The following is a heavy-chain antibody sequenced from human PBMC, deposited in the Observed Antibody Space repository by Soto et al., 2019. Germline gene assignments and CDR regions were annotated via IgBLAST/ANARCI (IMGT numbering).Heavy chain of an antibody. CDR2: IYYSGIT. CDR3: AIQEYGSGFDY. V-gene: IGHV4-39*01. CDR1: GGSISSSIYY. D-gene: IGHD3-10*01. J-gene: IGHJ4*02. Sequence: SETLSLTCTVSGGSISSSIYYWGWIRQPPGKGLEWIGSIYYSGITYYNPSLKSRVTISVDTSKNQFSLKLSSVTAADTAVYYCAIQEYGSGFDYWGQGTQVTVSS.